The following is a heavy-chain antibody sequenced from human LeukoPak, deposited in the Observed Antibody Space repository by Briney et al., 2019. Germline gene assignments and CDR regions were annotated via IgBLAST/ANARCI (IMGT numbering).Heavy chain of an antibody. D-gene: IGHD3-22*01. CDR3: AKDYSSGYYHDY. Sequence: HTGGSLRLSCAASGFTFSSYAMHWVRQAPGKGLVWVAVISYDGSNKYYADSVKGRFTISRDNSKNTLYLQMNSLRAEGTAVYYCAKDYSSGYYHDYWGQGTLVTVSS. J-gene: IGHJ4*02. CDR1: GFTFSSYA. V-gene: IGHV3-30-3*01. CDR2: ISYDGSNK.